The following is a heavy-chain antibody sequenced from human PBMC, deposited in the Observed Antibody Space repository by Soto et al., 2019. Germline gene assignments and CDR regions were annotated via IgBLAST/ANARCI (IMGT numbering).Heavy chain of an antibody. J-gene: IGHJ3*02. CDR1: GYSCTRYW. D-gene: IGHD3-22*01. V-gene: IGHV5-10-1*01. Sequence: ESVKISFKGHGYSCTRYWISWVGQIPGKGLEWMGRIDPSDSYTNYSPSFQGHVTISADKSISTAYLQWSSLKASDTAMYYCARPLYYYDSSGYSSRGAFDIWGQGTMVTVSS. CDR2: IDPSDSYT. CDR3: ARPLYYYDSSGYSSRGAFDI.